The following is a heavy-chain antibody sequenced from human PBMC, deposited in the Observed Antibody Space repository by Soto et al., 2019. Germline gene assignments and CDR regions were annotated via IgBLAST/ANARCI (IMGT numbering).Heavy chain of an antibody. Sequence: EVQLVGSGGGLVQPGGSLRLSCAASGFTFSSYWMHWVRQAPGKGLVWVSRINSDGSTTSYADSVKGRFAISRDNAKNTLYLQMNSLRAEDTAVYYCARVGVGAYHFDYWGQGTVVTVPS. CDR2: INSDGSTT. CDR3: ARVGVGAYHFDY. V-gene: IGHV3-74*01. D-gene: IGHD1-26*01. CDR1: GFTFSSYW. J-gene: IGHJ4*02.